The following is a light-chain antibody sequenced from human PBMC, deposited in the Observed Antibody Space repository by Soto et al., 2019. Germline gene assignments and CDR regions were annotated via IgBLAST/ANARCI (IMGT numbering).Light chain of an antibody. V-gene: IGKV3-20*01. CDR2: GAT. Sequence: EIVLTQSPGTLSLSPGERATLSCRASQSVSSTYLVWYQQKPGQAPRLLIYGATSRASGIPDRFSGSGSGTDFTLIVSRLEPEDFAVYFCQQYGSYPLTFGGGTKVEIK. CDR1: QSVSSTY. CDR3: QQYGSYPLT. J-gene: IGKJ4*01.